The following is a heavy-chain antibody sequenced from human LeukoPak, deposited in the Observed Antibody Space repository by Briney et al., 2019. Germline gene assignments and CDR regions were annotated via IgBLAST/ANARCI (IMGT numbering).Heavy chain of an antibody. CDR3: ARLPYEHYYDSSGYWTFDY. V-gene: IGHV4-34*01. CDR2: INHSGST. Sequence: SETLSLTCAVYGGSFSGYYWSWIRQPPGKGLEWIGEINHSGSTSYNPSLKSRVTISVDTSKNQFSLKLSSVTAADTAVYYCARLPYEHYYDSSGYWTFDYWGQGTLVTVSS. CDR1: GGSFSGYY. D-gene: IGHD3-22*01. J-gene: IGHJ4*02.